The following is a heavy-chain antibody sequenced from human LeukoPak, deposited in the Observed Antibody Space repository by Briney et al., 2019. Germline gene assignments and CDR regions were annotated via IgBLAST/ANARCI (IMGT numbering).Heavy chain of an antibody. CDR3: ARSRRCCGEDY. CDR2: IKHDGSEK. CDR1: GFPFSYW. Sequence: GGSLRLSCAASGFPFSYWMTWVRQAPGKGLEWVANIKHDGSEKNYVDSVKGRLTISRDNAKNSLHLQMNSLRAEDTAVYYCARSRRCCGEDYWGQGTQVTVSS. D-gene: IGHD2-21*01. V-gene: IGHV3-7*01. J-gene: IGHJ4*02.